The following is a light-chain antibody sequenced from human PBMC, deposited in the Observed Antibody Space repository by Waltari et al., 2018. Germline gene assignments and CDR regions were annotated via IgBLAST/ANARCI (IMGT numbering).Light chain of an antibody. CDR2: GAS. J-gene: IGKJ1*01. V-gene: IGKV3-20*01. CDR1: QSVSRA. CDR3: QHYLRLPAT. Sequence: EIVLTQSPGTLSLSPGERATLSCRASQSVSRALACYQQKPGQAPRLLIYGASNRATGIPDRFGGSGSGTDFSLTISSLEPEDFAVYYCQHYLRLPATFGQGTKVEIK.